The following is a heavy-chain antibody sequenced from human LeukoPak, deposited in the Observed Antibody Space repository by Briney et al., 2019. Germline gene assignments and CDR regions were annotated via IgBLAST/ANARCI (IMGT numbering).Heavy chain of an antibody. Sequence: HGEPLKISCKASGYDFPGYWIGCVRQMAGKAVEWTGIIFAGGGDSNSYYSPSFQGQVTLAVDKSIRTAYLQWSSLKASDTAMYYCARYNSPTLSGNRFDPWGQGTLVTVSS. CDR3: ARYNSPTLSGNRFDP. J-gene: IGHJ5*02. V-gene: IGHV5-51*01. CDR1: GYDFPGYW. CDR2: IFAGGGDSNS. D-gene: IGHD2/OR15-2a*01.